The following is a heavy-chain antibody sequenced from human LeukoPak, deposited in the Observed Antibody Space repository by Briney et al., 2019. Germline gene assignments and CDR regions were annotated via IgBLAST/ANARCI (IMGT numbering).Heavy chain of an antibody. CDR3: ARFVNRGYDFWSGYSSPNWFDP. J-gene: IGHJ5*02. V-gene: IGHV4-39*07. Sequence: SETLSLTCTVSGGSIRSSYYYWGWIRQPPGKGLEWIGSIYDSGSTYYNPSLKSRVTISVDKSKNQFSLKLSSVTAADTAVYYCARFVNRGYDFWSGYSSPNWFDPWGQGTLVTVSS. D-gene: IGHD3-3*01. CDR2: IYDSGST. CDR1: GGSIRSSYYY.